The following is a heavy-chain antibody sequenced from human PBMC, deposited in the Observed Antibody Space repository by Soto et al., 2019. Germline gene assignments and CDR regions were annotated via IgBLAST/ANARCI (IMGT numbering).Heavy chain of an antibody. V-gene: IGHV1-69*12. Sequence: QVQLVQSGAEVKKPGSSVKVSCKASGGTFSSYAISWVRQAPGQGLEWMGGIIPIFGTANYAQKFQGRVTITADESTXTAYMELSSXRSEDXXVYYCAXPXXXXXXXXXXMDVWGQGTTVTVSS. CDR3: AXPXXXXXXXXXXMDV. CDR2: IIPIFGTA. J-gene: IGHJ6*02. CDR1: GGTFSSYA.